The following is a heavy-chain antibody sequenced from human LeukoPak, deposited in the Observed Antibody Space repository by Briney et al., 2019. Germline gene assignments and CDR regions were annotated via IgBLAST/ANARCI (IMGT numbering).Heavy chain of an antibody. Sequence: SETLSLTCGVSGGSITSTNWWSWVRQPPGQGLEWIGEISLSGLTNYNPSLKSRVTISVDTSKNQFSLKLSSVTAADTAVYYCARGPHTGVNYYDSSGYYYWGQGTLATVSS. J-gene: IGHJ4*02. CDR3: ARGPHTGVNYYDSSGYYY. CDR1: GGSITSTNW. CDR2: ISLSGLT. D-gene: IGHD3-22*01. V-gene: IGHV4-4*02.